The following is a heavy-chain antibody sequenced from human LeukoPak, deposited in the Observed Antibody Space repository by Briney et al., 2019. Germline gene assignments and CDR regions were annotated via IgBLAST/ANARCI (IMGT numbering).Heavy chain of an antibody. V-gene: IGHV4-39*01. J-gene: IGHJ4*02. Sequence: SETLSLTCTVSGGSISSSSYYWGWLRQPPGTGLEWIGSIYYSGSTNYNPSLKSRVTISVDTSKNQFSLQLTSVTPEDTAVYYCARVSSSWSPSLSVTHYFDSWGQGALVTVSS. D-gene: IGHD6-6*01. CDR3: ARVSSSWSPSLSVTHYFDS. CDR1: GGSISSSSYY. CDR2: IYYSGST.